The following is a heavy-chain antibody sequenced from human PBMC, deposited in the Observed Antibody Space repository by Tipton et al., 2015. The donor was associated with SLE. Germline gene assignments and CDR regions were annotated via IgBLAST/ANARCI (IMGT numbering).Heavy chain of an antibody. CDR1: GGSFSGYY. J-gene: IGHJ4*02. CDR3: ARANERFLEWSPPDY. Sequence: TLSPTCAVYGGSFSGYYCSWIRQPPGKGLEWIGKINHSGSTNYNPSLNSRVTISVDTSKNQFSLSMSSVTAADTAVYFCARANERFLEWSPPDYWVQGALVTVS. D-gene: IGHD3-3*01. CDR2: INHSGST. V-gene: IGHV4-34*01.